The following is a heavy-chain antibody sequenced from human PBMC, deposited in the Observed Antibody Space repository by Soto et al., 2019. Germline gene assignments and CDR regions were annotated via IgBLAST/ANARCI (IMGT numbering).Heavy chain of an antibody. CDR2: ISAYNGNT. V-gene: IGHV1-18*01. Sequence: ASVKVSCKASGYTFTNFGISWVRQAPGQGLEWMGWISAYNGNTNYAQNFQGRVTMTTDTSTSTAYMELRSLRSEDTAVYYCARGLRYCSGGSCYSYYYGMDVWGQGTTVTVSS. CDR3: ARGLRYCSGGSCYSYYYGMDV. CDR1: GYTFTNFG. D-gene: IGHD2-15*01. J-gene: IGHJ6*02.